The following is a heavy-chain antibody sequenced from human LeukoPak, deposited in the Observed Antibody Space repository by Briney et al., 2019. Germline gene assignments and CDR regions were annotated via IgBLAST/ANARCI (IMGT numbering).Heavy chain of an antibody. CDR3: ARSIAGDGPTHNWFGP. CDR1: GGSITTTSTY. J-gene: IGHJ5*02. Sequence: SETLSLTCTVSGGSITTTSTYWGWIRQPPGKGLEWIGSIYYSGTTYYNPSLKSRVTIFVDTSKNQFSLKLSSVTAADMATYYCARSIAGDGPTHNWFGPWGQGALVTVSS. CDR2: IYYSGTT. D-gene: IGHD6-13*01. V-gene: IGHV4-39*01.